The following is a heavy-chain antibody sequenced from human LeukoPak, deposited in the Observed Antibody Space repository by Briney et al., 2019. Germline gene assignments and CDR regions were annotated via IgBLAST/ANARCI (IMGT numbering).Heavy chain of an antibody. Sequence: GGSLRLSCAASGFSFSIYFMNWVRQAPGKGLEWVSSISRTSEYIHYADSVRGRSAISRDNAKNSVYLQMNSLRAEDPAVYFCAGGGDFDYWGQGILVTVSA. J-gene: IGHJ4*02. CDR3: AGGGDFDY. CDR1: GFSFSIYF. CDR2: ISRTSEYI. V-gene: IGHV3-21*01. D-gene: IGHD3-16*01.